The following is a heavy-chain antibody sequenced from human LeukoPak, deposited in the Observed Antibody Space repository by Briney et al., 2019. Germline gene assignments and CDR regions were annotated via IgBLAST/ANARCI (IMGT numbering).Heavy chain of an antibody. D-gene: IGHD1-26*01. J-gene: IGHJ4*02. CDR1: GFAFSSFS. Sequence: PGGSLRLSCAASGFAFSSFSMNWVRQAPGKGLEWVSYISGDSSTIYYADSVKGRFTISRDGAKNSLYLQMSSLRDEDTAVYYCARDLHSGAYTFDYWGQGTLVTVSS. CDR2: ISGDSSTI. V-gene: IGHV3-48*02. CDR3: ARDLHSGAYTFDY.